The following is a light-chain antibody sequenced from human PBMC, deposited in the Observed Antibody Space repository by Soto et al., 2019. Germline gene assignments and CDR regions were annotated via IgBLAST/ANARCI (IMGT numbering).Light chain of an antibody. Sequence: EIVLTQSPATLSLSPGERATLSCRASQSVSSNLAWYQHKPGQAPRLLIYDASNRATGIPARFSGSGSGTDFPLTISSLEPEDFAVYYCQHRSNWPLTFGGGTKVEIK. CDR3: QHRSNWPLT. V-gene: IGKV3-11*01. CDR1: QSVSSN. CDR2: DAS. J-gene: IGKJ4*01.